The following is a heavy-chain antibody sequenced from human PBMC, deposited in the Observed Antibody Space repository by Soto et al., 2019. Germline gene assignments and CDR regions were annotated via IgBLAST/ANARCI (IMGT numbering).Heavy chain of an antibody. CDR1: GDSVSSNSAA. CDR3: VRLVGAPAAH. V-gene: IGHV6-1*01. CDR2: TYYRSKWYN. J-gene: IGHJ4*02. D-gene: IGHD1-26*01. Sequence: PSQTLSLTCAISGDSVSSNSAAWNWIRHSPSRGLELLGRTYYRSKWYNDYAVSVKSRITIKPDTSKNQFSLQLNSVTPEDTAVYYCVRLVGAPAAHWGQGTLVTVSS.